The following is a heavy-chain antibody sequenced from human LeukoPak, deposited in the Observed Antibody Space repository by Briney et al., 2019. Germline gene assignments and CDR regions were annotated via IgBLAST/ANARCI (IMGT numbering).Heavy chain of an antibody. V-gene: IGHV1-24*01. Sequence: GASVKVSCKVSGDTLTELSMHWVRQAPGKGLEWMGGFDPEDPEDGEAIYAQKFQGRVTMTEDTSPDTAYMELSSLRSEDTAVYYCTTGKIYCSSCSDDYWGQGTLVTVSS. CDR3: TTGKIYCSSCSDDY. CDR2: FDPEDPEDGEA. J-gene: IGHJ4*02. CDR1: GDTLTELS. D-gene: IGHD6-13*01.